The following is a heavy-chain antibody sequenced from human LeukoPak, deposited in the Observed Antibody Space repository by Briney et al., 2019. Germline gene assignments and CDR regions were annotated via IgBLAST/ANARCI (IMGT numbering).Heavy chain of an antibody. CDR3: TRELPFDL. CDR2: IKSDGSST. CDR1: GFTFSSYW. V-gene: IGHV3-74*01. J-gene: IGHJ2*01. Sequence: PGGSVRLSCAASGFTFSSYWMHWVRQAPGKGLVWVSRIKSDGSSTNYADSVKGRFTISRDNAKNTLYLQMNSLRAEDTAVYYCTRELPFDLWGRGTLVTVSS. D-gene: IGHD2-21*01.